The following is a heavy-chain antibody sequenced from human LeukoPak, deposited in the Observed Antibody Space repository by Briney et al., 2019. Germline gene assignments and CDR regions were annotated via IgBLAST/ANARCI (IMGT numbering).Heavy chain of an antibody. V-gene: IGHV4-61*02. Sequence: PSETLSLTCTVSGDSISSDDFYWSWIRQPAGKGLEWIARIYTSGSSNYNPSLRSRVTISLDTSKNQFSLKLSSVTAADTAVYYCARDIAAALYNWFDPWGQGTLVTVSS. D-gene: IGHD6-13*01. CDR2: IYTSGSS. CDR3: ARDIAAALYNWFDP. J-gene: IGHJ5*02. CDR1: GDSISSDDFY.